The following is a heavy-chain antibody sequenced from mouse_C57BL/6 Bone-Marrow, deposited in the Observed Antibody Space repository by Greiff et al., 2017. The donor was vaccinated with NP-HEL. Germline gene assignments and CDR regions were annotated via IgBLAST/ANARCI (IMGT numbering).Heavy chain of an antibody. CDR1: SFPLSDYG. CDR2: ISSGSSTI. V-gene: IGHV5-17*01. Sequence: EVMLVESGGGLVKPGGSLKLSCADSSFPLSDYGMHWARQAPEKGLEWVAYISSGSSTIYYADTVKGRFTISRDNAKNTLFLQMTSLRSEDTAMYYCARAGYAMDYWGQGTSVTVSS. D-gene: IGHD4-1*01. J-gene: IGHJ4*01. CDR3: ARAGYAMDY.